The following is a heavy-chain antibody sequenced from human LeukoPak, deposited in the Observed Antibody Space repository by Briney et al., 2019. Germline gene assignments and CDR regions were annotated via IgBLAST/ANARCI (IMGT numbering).Heavy chain of an antibody. V-gene: IGHV3-23*01. CDR3: ATQPESYGDSASYFHH. J-gene: IGHJ1*01. D-gene: IGHD4-17*01. CDR1: GFTLNNYG. CDR2: ISGRGDDT. Sequence: GGSLRLSCAASGFTLNNYGMSWVRQAPGKGLEWVSAISGRGDDTYYADSVKGRFTFSRDKYKNMLHLDMNSLRADDTAVYYCATQPESYGDSASYFHHWGQGTLVTVSS.